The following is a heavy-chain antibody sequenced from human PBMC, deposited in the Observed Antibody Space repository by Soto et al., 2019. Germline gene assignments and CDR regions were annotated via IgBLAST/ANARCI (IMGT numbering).Heavy chain of an antibody. J-gene: IGHJ3*01. CDR3: ARDLADVHLWDAFDV. D-gene: IGHD6-13*01. CDR2: IVPMFGTT. CDR1: GDTFNSYG. Sequence: QVQLVQSGPELKKPGSSVKVSCKAPGDTFNSYGISWVRQAPGQGLEWMGGIVPMFGTTNLALKFEDRVTITADELTTTVYMEIRGLTSEDTTVYYCARDLADVHLWDAFDVWGHGTRVTVSS. V-gene: IGHV1-69*01.